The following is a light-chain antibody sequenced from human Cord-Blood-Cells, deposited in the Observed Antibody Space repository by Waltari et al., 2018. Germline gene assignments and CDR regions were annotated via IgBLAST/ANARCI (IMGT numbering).Light chain of an antibody. Sequence: EIVMTPSPATLSVSPGERATLSCRASQSVSSNLAWYQQKPGQAPRLLICGASTRATGIPARFSGSGSGTEFTLTISSLQSEDFAVYYCQQYNNWPFTFGPGTKVDI. CDR3: QQYNNWPFT. CDR2: GAS. V-gene: IGKV3-15*01. CDR1: QSVSSN. J-gene: IGKJ3*01.